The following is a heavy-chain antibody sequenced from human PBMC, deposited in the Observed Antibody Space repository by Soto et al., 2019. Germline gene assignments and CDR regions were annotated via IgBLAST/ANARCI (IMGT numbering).Heavy chain of an antibody. J-gene: IGHJ2*01. CDR2: ISSSSSTI. V-gene: IGHV3-48*02. D-gene: IGHD6-19*01. CDR3: ARVFLAVADFDL. Sequence: PGGSLRLSCAASGFTFSSYSMNWVRQAPGKGLEWVSYISSSSSTIYYADSVKGRFTISRDNAENSLYLQMNSLRDEDTAVYYCARVFLAVADFDLWGRGTLVTVSS. CDR1: GFTFSSYS.